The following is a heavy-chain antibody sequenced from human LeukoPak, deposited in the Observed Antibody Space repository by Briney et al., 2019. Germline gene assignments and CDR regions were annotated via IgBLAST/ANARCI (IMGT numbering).Heavy chain of an antibody. D-gene: IGHD3-22*01. CDR2: IYYSGST. V-gene: IGHV4-59*08. J-gene: IGHJ4*02. CDR3: ARRGYYDSSGYYAH. CDR1: GGSIRSYY. Sequence: SETLSLTCTVSGGSIRSYYWSWIRQPPGKGLEWIGYIYYSGSTNYNPSLKSRVTISVDTSKNQFSLKLSSVTAADTAVYYCARRGYYDSSGYYAHWGQGTLVTVSS.